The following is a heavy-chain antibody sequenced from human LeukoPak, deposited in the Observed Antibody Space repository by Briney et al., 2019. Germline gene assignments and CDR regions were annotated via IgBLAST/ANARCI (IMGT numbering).Heavy chain of an antibody. V-gene: IGHV3-74*01. Sequence: PGGSLRLSCAASGFTFNNYALHWVRQAPGKGLVWVSRSNSDGSRTNYADSVKGRFTISRDNAKNTLYLQMNSLRAEDTAVYYCARDSRQGWCVSMDVWGQGTTVTVSS. CDR1: GFTFNNYA. CDR3: ARDSRQGWCVSMDV. J-gene: IGHJ6*02. D-gene: IGHD2-21*01. CDR2: SNSDGSRT.